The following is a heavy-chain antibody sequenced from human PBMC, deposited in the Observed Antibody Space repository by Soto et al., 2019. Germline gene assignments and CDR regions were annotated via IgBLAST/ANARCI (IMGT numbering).Heavy chain of an antibody. CDR2: IWYDGSNK. V-gene: IGHV3-33*01. J-gene: IGHJ4*02. CDR1: GFTFSSYG. D-gene: IGHD3-22*01. Sequence: QVQLVESGGGVVQPGRSPRLSCAASGFTFSSYGMHWVRQAPGKGLEWVAVIWYDGSNKYYADSVKGRFTISRDNSKNTLYLQMNSLRAEDTAVYYCARDGGYYYDYPFDYWGQGTLVTVSS. CDR3: ARDGGYYYDYPFDY.